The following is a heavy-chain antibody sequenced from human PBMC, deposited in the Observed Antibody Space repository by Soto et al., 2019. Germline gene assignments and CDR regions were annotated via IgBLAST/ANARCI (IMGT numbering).Heavy chain of an antibody. CDR2: INHSGST. CDR1: GGSFSGYY. J-gene: IGHJ5*02. V-gene: IGHV4-34*01. Sequence: LSLTCAVYGGSFSGYYWSWIRQPPGKGLEWIGEINHSGSTNYNPSLKSRVTISVDTSKNQFSLKLSSVTAADTAVYYCARGLWDGYDGSGNNWFDPWGQGTLVTVSS. D-gene: IGHD3-22*01. CDR3: ARGLWDGYDGSGNNWFDP.